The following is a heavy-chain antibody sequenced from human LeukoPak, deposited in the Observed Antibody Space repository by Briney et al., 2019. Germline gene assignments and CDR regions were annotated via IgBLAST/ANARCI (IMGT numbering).Heavy chain of an antibody. CDR1: GGSISSSSYY. CDR3: ARGFRKWFHQMMTYYYYMDV. V-gene: IGHV4-39*01. Sequence: PSETLSLTCTVSGGSISSSSYYWGWIRQPPGKGLEWIGSIYYSGSTYYNPSLKSRVTISVDTSKNQFSLKLSSVTAADTAVYYCARGFRKWFHQMMTYYYYMDVWGKGTTVTVSS. J-gene: IGHJ6*03. CDR2: IYYSGST. D-gene: IGHD3-22*01.